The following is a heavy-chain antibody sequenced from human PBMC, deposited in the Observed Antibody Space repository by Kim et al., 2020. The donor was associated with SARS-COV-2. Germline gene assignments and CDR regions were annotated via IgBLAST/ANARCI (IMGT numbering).Heavy chain of an antibody. Sequence: GGSLRLSCAASGFTFSNYAMSWVRQAPGMGLEWVSAISAGGGTTYYEDSVKGRFTISRDNSKNTLYLEMSSLRAEDTAEYYCARDAPSHSSGRNYWGQGT. V-gene: IGHV3-23*01. J-gene: IGHJ4*02. CDR1: GFTFSNYA. CDR3: ARDAPSHSSGRNY. D-gene: IGHD6-19*01. CDR2: ISAGGGTT.